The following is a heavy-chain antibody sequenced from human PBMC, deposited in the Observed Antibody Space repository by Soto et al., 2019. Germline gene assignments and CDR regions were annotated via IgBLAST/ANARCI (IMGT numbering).Heavy chain of an antibody. V-gene: IGHV1-18*01. CDR1: GYTFTSYG. D-gene: IGHD2-2*03. CDR2: ISAYNGNT. J-gene: IGHJ3*02. CDR3: ARSSLGYCSSTSCYAFDI. Sequence: ASVKVSCKASGYTFTSYGISWVRQAPGQGLEWMGWISAYNGNTNYAQKLQGRVTMPTDTSTSTAYMELRSLRSDDTAVYYCARSSLGYCSSTSCYAFDIWGQGTMVTVS.